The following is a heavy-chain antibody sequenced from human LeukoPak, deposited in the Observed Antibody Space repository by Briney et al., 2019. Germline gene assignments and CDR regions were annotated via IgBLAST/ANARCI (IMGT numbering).Heavy chain of an antibody. J-gene: IGHJ6*02. V-gene: IGHV6-1*01. CDR1: GDRVFRNRAA. Sequence: SQPLSRTCASLGDRVFRNRAAWNWIRQSPSSGIEWLGTTYYRSKQYNDYAVSVKSRITINPDTSKNQFSLQLTSVTPEDTAVYYCARAKYDFWSGYYGDYYYYGMDVWGQGTTVTVSS. CDR2: TYYRSKQYN. CDR3: ARAKYDFWSGYYGDYYYYGMDV. D-gene: IGHD3-3*01.